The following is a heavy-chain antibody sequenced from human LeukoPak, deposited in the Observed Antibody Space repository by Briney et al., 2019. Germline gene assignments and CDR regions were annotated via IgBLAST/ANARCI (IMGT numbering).Heavy chain of an antibody. D-gene: IGHD3-10*01. J-gene: IGHJ4*02. CDR1: GFTFDDYT. CDR2: IIESGEST. Sequence: HSGGSLRLSCAASGFTFDDYTMHWVRQAPGKGLEWVSAIIESGESTYYTDSVKGRFTISRDNSKNTLYLQMNSLRAEDTAFYYCAKGSAQYYFDSWGQGTLVTVSS. CDR3: AKGSAQYYFDS. V-gene: IGHV3-23*01.